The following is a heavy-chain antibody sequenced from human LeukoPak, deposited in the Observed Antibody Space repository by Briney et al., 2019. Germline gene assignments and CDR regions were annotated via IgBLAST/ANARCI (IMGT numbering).Heavy chain of an antibody. CDR1: GYTITNYG. CDR2: ISAYNGNT. J-gene: IGHJ3*02. V-gene: IGHV1-18*01. D-gene: IGHD4-23*01. Sequence: ASVKVSCKASGYTITNYGISWVRQAPGQGLEWMGWISAYNGNTNYAQKLQGRVTMTTDTSTSTAYMELRSLRSDDTAVYYCARDGVRWELSSAFDIWGQGTMVTVSS. CDR3: ARDGVRWELSSAFDI.